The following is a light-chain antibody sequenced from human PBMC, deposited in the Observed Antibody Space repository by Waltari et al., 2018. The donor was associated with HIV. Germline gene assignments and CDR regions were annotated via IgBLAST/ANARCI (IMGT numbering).Light chain of an antibody. CDR1: QGVTHD. V-gene: IGKV1-6*01. CDR2: AAS. CDR3: LQDNTFPWT. Sequence: AIQMTQSPSSLSASVGDRVTISCRASQGVTHDLAWFQQRPGKAPQLLSDAASILHSGVPSRFSGSGSGTDFTLTIRGLQPEEFATYYCLQDNTFPWTFGQGTKVE. J-gene: IGKJ1*01.